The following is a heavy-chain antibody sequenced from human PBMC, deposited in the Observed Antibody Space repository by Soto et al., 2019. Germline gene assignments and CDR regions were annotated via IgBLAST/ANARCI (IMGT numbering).Heavy chain of an antibody. J-gene: IGHJ5*02. CDR2: IYYSGST. D-gene: IGHD3-22*01. CDR3: ARRGADTSGYYPS. CDR1: GGSISSYY. V-gene: IGHV4-59*01. Sequence: SETLSLTCTVSGGSISSYYWSWIRQPPGKGLEWIGYIYYSGSTDYNPSLKSRVTISVDSSKNQFSLKLSSVTAADTAVYYCARRGADTSGYYPSWGQGSLVTVSS.